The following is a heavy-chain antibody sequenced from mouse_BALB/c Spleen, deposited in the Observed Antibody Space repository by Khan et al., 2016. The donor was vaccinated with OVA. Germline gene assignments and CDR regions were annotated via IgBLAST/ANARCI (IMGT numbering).Heavy chain of an antibody. V-gene: IGHV1-5*01. Sequence: VQLQQSGTVLARPGASVKMSCKASGYTFTSYWMHWVKQRPGQGLEWIGDIYPGNTDTNYNQKLKGMAKLTAVTSTSIVYMELYSLTNEDSAVYCYTRRNWDVAWFAYWGQGTLVTVSA. CDR3: TRRNWDVAWFAY. J-gene: IGHJ3*01. CDR1: GYTFTSYW. CDR2: IYPGNTDT. D-gene: IGHD4-1*01.